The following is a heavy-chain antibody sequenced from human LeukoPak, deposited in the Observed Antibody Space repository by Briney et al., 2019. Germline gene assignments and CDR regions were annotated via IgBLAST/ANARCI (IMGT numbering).Heavy chain of an antibody. D-gene: IGHD2/OR15-2a*01. V-gene: IGHV4-38-2*01. CDR1: GSSISSTYY. CDR3: ARGDYFIDF. J-gene: IGHJ4*02. Sequence: PSETLSLTCAVSGSSISSTYYRAWIRQPPGKGLEGIGSVFHAGSTYYTPSLKSRVTVSVDTSKNQFSLQLTSVTAADTAVYYCARGDYFIDFWGQGTLVTVSS. CDR2: VFHAGST.